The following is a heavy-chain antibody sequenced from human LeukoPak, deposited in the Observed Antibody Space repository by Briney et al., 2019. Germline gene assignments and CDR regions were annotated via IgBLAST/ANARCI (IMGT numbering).Heavy chain of an antibody. D-gene: IGHD3-3*01. CDR3: ARDARGWSGFDY. V-gene: IGHV4-4*07. CDR2: IYTSGSV. J-gene: IGHJ4*02. Sequence: SETLSLTCTVSGGSISTYYWSWIRQPAGKGLEWIGRIYTSGSVSYNPSLKSRVTMSVDTSKNQFSLNLSSVTAADTAVYYCARDARGWSGFDYWGQGTLVTVSS. CDR1: GGSISTYY.